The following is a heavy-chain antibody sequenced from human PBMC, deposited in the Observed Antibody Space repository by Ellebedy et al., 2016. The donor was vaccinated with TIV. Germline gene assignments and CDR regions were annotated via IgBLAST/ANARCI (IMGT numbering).Heavy chain of an antibody. CDR2: ISGSAAST. CDR1: GFTFSNYA. CDR3: AKATDPYCGGDCYYDY. J-gene: IGHJ4*02. D-gene: IGHD2-21*02. Sequence: GGSLRLSCAASGFTFSNYAMSWVRQAPGKGLEWVSAISGSAASTYYAYSVKGRFTISRDNSKNTLYLQMNSLRAEDTALYYCAKATDPYCGGDCYYDYWGQGTLVVVSS. V-gene: IGHV3-23*01.